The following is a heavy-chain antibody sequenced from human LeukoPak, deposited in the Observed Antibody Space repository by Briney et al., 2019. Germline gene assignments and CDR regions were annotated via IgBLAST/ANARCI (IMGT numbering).Heavy chain of an antibody. Sequence: ASVKVSCKASGYTFTGYYMHWVRQAPGQGLEWMGWINPSSGGTNYAQKFQGRVTMTRDTSISAAYMELSRLRSDDTAVYYCARGDSSGYYYGEVDYFDYWGQGTLVTVSS. CDR1: GYTFTGYY. J-gene: IGHJ4*02. V-gene: IGHV1-2*02. CDR3: ARGDSSGYYYGEVDYFDY. CDR2: INPSSGGT. D-gene: IGHD3-22*01.